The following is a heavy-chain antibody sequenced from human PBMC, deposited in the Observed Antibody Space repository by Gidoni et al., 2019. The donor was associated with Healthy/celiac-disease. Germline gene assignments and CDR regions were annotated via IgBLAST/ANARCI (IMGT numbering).Heavy chain of an antibody. Sequence: EVQLVESGGGMVQPGGSLRLSCAASGFTFGSYWMSWVRQAAGKGLEWVANIKQDGSEKYYVDSVKGRFTISRDNAKNSLYLQMNSLRAEDTAVYYCARLVAAAGRPYYFDYWGQGTLVTVSS. J-gene: IGHJ4*02. D-gene: IGHD6-13*01. CDR3: ARLVAAAGRPYYFDY. CDR1: GFTFGSYW. V-gene: IGHV3-7*03. CDR2: IKQDGSEK.